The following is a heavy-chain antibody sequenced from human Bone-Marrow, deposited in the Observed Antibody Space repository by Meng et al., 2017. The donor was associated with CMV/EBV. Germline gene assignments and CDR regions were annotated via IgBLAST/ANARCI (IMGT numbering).Heavy chain of an antibody. CDR1: GFTCSSYS. Sequence: GGSLRLSCAASGFTCSSYSMNWVRQAPGKGLEWVSSISSSSSYIYYADSVKGRFTISRDNAKNSLYLQMNSLRAEDTAVYYCARDRYPAMVTWDYYYHYGMDVWGQGTTVTVSS. V-gene: IGHV3-21*01. J-gene: IGHJ6*02. CDR2: ISSSSSYI. D-gene: IGHD5-18*01. CDR3: ARDRYPAMVTWDYYYHYGMDV.